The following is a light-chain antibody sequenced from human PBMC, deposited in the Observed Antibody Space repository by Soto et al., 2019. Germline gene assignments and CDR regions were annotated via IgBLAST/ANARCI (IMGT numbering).Light chain of an antibody. CDR1: QTVSSS. CDR3: QQYGSPRRLT. Sequence: EIVMTQSPATLSMSTGERATLSCRASQTVSSSLAWYQQKPGQAPRLLIYGASSRATGIPDRFSGSGSGTDFTLTISRLEPEDFAVYYCQQYGSPRRLTFGGGTNVDIK. V-gene: IGKV3-20*01. J-gene: IGKJ4*01. CDR2: GAS.